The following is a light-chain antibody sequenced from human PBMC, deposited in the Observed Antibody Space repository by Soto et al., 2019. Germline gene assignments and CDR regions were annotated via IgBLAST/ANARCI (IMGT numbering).Light chain of an antibody. CDR3: QQSYSTPPT. CDR2: AAS. Sequence: DIQMTQCPSSLSASVGDGVTITCRASQSISSYLNWYQQKPGKAPKLLIYAASSLQSGVPSRFSGSGSGTDFTLTISSLQPEDFATYYCQQSYSTPPTFGQGTKVDIK. CDR1: QSISSY. V-gene: IGKV1-39*01. J-gene: IGKJ1*01.